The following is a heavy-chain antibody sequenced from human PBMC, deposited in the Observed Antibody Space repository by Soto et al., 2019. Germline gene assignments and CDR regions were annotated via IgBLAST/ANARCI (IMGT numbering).Heavy chain of an antibody. J-gene: IGHJ6*02. CDR1: GFTFSSYW. Sequence: GGSLRLSCAASGFTFSSYWMHWVRQAPGKGLVWVSRINSDGSSTSYADSVKGRFTISRDNAKNTLYLQMNSLRAEDTAVYYCAREPPYYDYVWGSLIPYYYGMDVWGQGTTVTVSS. D-gene: IGHD3-16*01. CDR3: AREPPYYDYVWGSLIPYYYGMDV. CDR2: INSDGSST. V-gene: IGHV3-74*01.